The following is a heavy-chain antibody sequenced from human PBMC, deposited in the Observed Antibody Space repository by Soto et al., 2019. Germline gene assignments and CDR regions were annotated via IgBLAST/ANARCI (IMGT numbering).Heavy chain of an antibody. V-gene: IGHV3-33*01. Sequence: GGSLRLSCGGSGFTFSSYGMHWVRQAPGKGLEWVAVIWYDGSNKYYADSVKGRFTISRDNSKNTLYLQMNSLRAEDTAVYYCASYSQPRPLCAFDIWGQGTMVTVSS. CDR2: IWYDGSNK. CDR3: ASYSQPRPLCAFDI. J-gene: IGHJ3*02. D-gene: IGHD2-21*01. CDR1: GFTFSSYG.